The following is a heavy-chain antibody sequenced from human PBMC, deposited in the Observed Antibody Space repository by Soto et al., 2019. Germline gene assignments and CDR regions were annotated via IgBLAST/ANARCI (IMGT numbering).Heavy chain of an antibody. J-gene: IGHJ4*02. CDR3: AANNYYCSGSDYEIIDY. CDR2: INYSGST. CDR1: GGSISTNTYY. Sequence: QLQLQESGPGLVKPSETLSLSCTVSGGSISTNTYYWGWVRQPPGKGLEWIGSINYSGSTYYNPSLKSRVTISVDTSKNQFSLKLSSVTAADTAVFYCAANNYYCSGSDYEIIDYWGQGTLVTVSS. D-gene: IGHD3-10*01. V-gene: IGHV4-39*01.